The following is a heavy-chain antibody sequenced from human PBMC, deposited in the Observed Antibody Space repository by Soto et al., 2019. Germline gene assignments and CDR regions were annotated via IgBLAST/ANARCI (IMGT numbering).Heavy chain of an antibody. D-gene: IGHD2-2*01. Sequence: SETLSLTCAVYGGSFSGYYRSWIRQPPGKGLEWIGEINHSGSTNYNPSLKSRVTISVDTSKNQFSLKLSSVTAADTAVYYCARGYCSSTSCYVFDYWGQGTLVTVSS. CDR3: ARGYCSSTSCYVFDY. V-gene: IGHV4-34*01. CDR2: INHSGST. J-gene: IGHJ4*02. CDR1: GGSFSGYY.